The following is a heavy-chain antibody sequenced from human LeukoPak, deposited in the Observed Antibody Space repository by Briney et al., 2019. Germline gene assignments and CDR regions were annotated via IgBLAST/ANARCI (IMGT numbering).Heavy chain of an antibody. J-gene: IGHJ5*02. CDR2: MNPNSGNT. D-gene: IGHD3-10*01. CDR1: GYTFTDYY. Sequence: ASVKVSCKASGYTFTDYYMHWVRQATGQGLEWMGWMNPNSGNTGYAQKFQGRVTITRNTSISTAYMELSSLRSEDTAVYYCARVVRRGSGSGFDPWGQGTLVTVSS. CDR3: ARVVRRGSGSGFDP. V-gene: IGHV1-8*03.